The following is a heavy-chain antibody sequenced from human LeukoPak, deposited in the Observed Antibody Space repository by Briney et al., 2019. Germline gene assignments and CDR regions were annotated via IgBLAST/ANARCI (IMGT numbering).Heavy chain of an antibody. CDR1: GFTFDEYA. CDR2: ISWSRYII. Sequence: GGSLKLSCAASGFTFDEYAMHWVRQAPGKGLEWVSGISWSRYIIEYADSVRGRFTISRDNAKNSLFLQMNSLRAEDSAMYYCVRDHVGGSCVDCPLGDAFDTWGQGTMVTVSS. D-gene: IGHD2-15*01. CDR3: VRDHVGGSCVDCPLGDAFDT. V-gene: IGHV3-9*01. J-gene: IGHJ3*02.